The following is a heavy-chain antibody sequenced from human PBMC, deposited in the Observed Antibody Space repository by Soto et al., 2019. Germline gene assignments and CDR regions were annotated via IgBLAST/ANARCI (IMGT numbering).Heavy chain of an antibody. CDR3: ARDLGHDYIWGSYRYDFDY. V-gene: IGHV3-21*01. D-gene: IGHD3-16*02. Sequence: EVQLVESGGGLVKPGGSLRLSCAASGFTFSSYSMNWVRQAPGKGLEWVSSISSSSSYIYDADSVKGRFTISRDNAKNSLYLQMNSLRAEDTAVYYCARDLGHDYIWGSYRYDFDYWGQGTLVTVSS. CDR1: GFTFSSYS. J-gene: IGHJ4*02. CDR2: ISSSSSYI.